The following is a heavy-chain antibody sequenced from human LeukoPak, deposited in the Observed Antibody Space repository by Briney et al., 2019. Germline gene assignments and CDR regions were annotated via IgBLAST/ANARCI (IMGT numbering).Heavy chain of an antibody. Sequence: GGSLRISCAASGFTFSSYAMSWVRQARGKGLEWVSAISGSGGSTYYADSVKGRFTISRDNSKNTLYLQMNSLRAEDTAVYYCAKDLYRLGYSYGYDLDYWGQGTLVTVSS. J-gene: IGHJ4*02. CDR1: GFTFSSYA. CDR2: ISGSGGST. V-gene: IGHV3-23*01. D-gene: IGHD5-18*01. CDR3: AKDLYRLGYSYGYDLDY.